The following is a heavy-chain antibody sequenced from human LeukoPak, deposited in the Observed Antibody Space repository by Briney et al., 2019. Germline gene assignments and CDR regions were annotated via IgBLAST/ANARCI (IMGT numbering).Heavy chain of an antibody. D-gene: IGHD2-2*01. V-gene: IGHV3-30*04. Sequence: GGSLRLSCAASGFTFSNYMMHWVRQAPGKGLVWVAVISYDGSNKYYADSVKGRFTISRDNSKNTLYLQMNSLRAEDTAVYYCARRNCSSTSCSSLFDYWGQGTLVTVSS. CDR2: ISYDGSNK. CDR1: GFTFSNYM. CDR3: ARRNCSSTSCSSLFDY. J-gene: IGHJ4*02.